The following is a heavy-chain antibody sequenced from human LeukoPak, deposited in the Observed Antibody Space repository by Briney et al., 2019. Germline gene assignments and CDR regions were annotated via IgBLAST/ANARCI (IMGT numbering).Heavy chain of an antibody. J-gene: IGHJ6*04. D-gene: IGHD2-2*01. CDR1: GYSISSGYY. CDR3: ARDLPGYCSSTSCYLYYGMDV. Sequence: PSETLSLTCAVSGYSISSGYYWGWIRQPPGKGLEWIGSIYYSGSTYYNPSLKSRVTISVDTSKNQFSLKLSSVTAADTAVYYCARDLPGYCSSTSCYLYYGMDVWGKGTTVTVSS. V-gene: IGHV4-38-2*02. CDR2: IYYSGST.